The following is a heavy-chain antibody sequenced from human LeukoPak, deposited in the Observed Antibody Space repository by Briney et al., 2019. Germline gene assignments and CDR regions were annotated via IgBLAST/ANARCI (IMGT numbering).Heavy chain of an antibody. CDR2: ISGGSNTI. J-gene: IGHJ6*02. V-gene: IGHV3-48*01. CDR3: ARTYDSSGYPTYHYGMDV. Sequence: PGGSLRLTCAASGFTFSTYSMNWVRQAPGKGLEWLSYISGGSNTIYYADSVKGRFTISRDNAKNSLYLQMNSLRAEDAAVYYCARTYDSSGYPTYHYGMDVWGQGTTVTVSS. CDR1: GFTFSTYS. D-gene: IGHD3-22*01.